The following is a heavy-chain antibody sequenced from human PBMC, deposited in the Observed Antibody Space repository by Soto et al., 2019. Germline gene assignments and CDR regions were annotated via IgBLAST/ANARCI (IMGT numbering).Heavy chain of an antibody. Sequence: QVQLQESGPGLVKPSQTLSLTCTVSGGSISSGGYYWSWIRQHPGKGLEWIGYIYYSGSTYYNPSLKIRVTLSVDTSKNQFSLKLSSVTAADTAVYYCAREISYYDSSGYYYVYFDYWGQGTLVTVSS. CDR3: AREISYYDSSGYYYVYFDY. J-gene: IGHJ4*02. CDR1: GGSISSGGYY. CDR2: IYYSGST. V-gene: IGHV4-31*03. D-gene: IGHD3-22*01.